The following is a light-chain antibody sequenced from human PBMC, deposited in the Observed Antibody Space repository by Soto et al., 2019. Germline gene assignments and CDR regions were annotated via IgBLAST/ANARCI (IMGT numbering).Light chain of an antibody. CDR2: RAS. J-gene: IGKJ1*01. CDR3: QQYSGYPWT. CDR1: QSISSW. Sequence: DIQMTQSPSTLSASVGDRVIITCRASQSISSWLAWYQQKPGKAPNLLIYRASSLESGVPSRFSGSGSGTECTLTISSLQPDDFATYYCQQYSGYPWTFGQGTKVEIK. V-gene: IGKV1-5*03.